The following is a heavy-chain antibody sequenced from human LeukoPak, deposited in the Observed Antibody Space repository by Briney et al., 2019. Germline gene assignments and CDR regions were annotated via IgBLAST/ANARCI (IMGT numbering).Heavy chain of an antibody. CDR1: GFTFSSYT. V-gene: IGHV3-30-3*01. CDR3: ARGGQGYDLNWFDP. Sequence: GGSLRLSCSASGFTFSSYTIHWVRQAPGKGLEWVTIISYDGSNKYYADSVKGRFTISRDNSKNTLYLQMNSLRAEDTAVYYCARGGQGYDLNWFDPWGQGTLVTVSS. CDR2: ISYDGSNK. D-gene: IGHD3-3*01. J-gene: IGHJ5*02.